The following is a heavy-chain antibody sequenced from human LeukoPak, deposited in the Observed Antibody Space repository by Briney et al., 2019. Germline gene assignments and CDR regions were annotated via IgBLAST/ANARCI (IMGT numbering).Heavy chain of an antibody. V-gene: IGHV3-23*01. CDR2: ISGSGGST. Sequence: GGPLRLSCAASGFTFSSYAMSWVRQAPGKGLEWVSAISGSGGSTYYADSVKGRFTISRDNSKNTLYLQMNSLRAEDTAVYYCAKDLEQWLVLGLFDYWGQGTLVTVSS. J-gene: IGHJ4*02. CDR3: AKDLEQWLVLGLFDY. D-gene: IGHD6-19*01. CDR1: GFTFSSYA.